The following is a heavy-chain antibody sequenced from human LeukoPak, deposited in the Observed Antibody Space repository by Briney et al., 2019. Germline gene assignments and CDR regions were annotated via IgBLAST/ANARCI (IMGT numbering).Heavy chain of an antibody. CDR1: GGSISSGGYY. J-gene: IGHJ4*02. V-gene: IGHV4-31*03. Sequence: SETLSLTCTVSGGSISSGGYYWSWIRQHPGKGLEWIGYIYYSGSTYYNPSLKSRVTMSVDTSKNQFSLKLSSVTAADTAEYYCARLASVEYYFDYWGQGTLVTVSS. CDR2: IYYSGST. CDR3: ARLASVEYYFDY.